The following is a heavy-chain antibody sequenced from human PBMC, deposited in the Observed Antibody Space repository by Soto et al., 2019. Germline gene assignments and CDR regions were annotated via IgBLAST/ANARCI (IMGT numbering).Heavy chain of an antibody. J-gene: IGHJ6*02. V-gene: IGHV1-69*13. CDR1: GGTFSSYA. CDR3: ASKDTAMDYYYYGMDV. CDR2: IIPIFGTA. Sequence: SVKVSCKASGGTFSSYAISWVRQAPGQGLEWMGGIIPIFGTANYAQKFQGRVTITADESTSTAYMELSSLRSEDTAVYYCASKDTAMDYYYYGMDVWGQGTTVTVSS. D-gene: IGHD5-18*01.